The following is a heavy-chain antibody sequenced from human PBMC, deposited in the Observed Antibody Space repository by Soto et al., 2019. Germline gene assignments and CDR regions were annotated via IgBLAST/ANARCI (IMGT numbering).Heavy chain of an antibody. Sequence: EVQLVESGGGLVQPGGSLRLSCAASGFTFRSYWMGWVHQAPGKGLEWVANIEQDGREKYYIDSVKGRFTISRGNAKNSLYLQMNSLRVEDTAVYYCVESGGAADYWGQGTLVTVSS. CDR2: IEQDGREK. CDR1: GFTFRSYW. J-gene: IGHJ4*02. V-gene: IGHV3-7*03. D-gene: IGHD3-3*01. CDR3: VESGGAADY.